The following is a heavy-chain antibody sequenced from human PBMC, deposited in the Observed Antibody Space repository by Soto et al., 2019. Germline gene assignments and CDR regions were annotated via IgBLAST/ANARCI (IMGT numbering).Heavy chain of an antibody. Sequence: SETLSLTCAVYGGSFSGYYWSWIRQPPGKGLEWIGEINHSGSTNYNPSLKSRVTISVDTSKNQFSLKLSSVTAADTAVYHCAREAPRDGITGTTGGYWGQGTLVTVSS. D-gene: IGHD1-7*01. V-gene: IGHV4-34*01. CDR3: AREAPRDGITGTTGGY. J-gene: IGHJ4*02. CDR2: INHSGST. CDR1: GGSFSGYY.